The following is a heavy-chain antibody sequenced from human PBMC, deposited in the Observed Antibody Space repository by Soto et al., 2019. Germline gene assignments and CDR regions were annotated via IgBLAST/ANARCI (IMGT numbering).Heavy chain of an antibody. D-gene: IGHD5-18*01. CDR2: INHSGST. V-gene: IGHV4-34*01. CDR3: ARGNTAMVTGYYGMDV. CDR1: GGSFSGYY. J-gene: IGHJ6*02. Sequence: QVQLQQWGAGLLKPSETLSLTCAVYGGSFSGYYWSWIRQPPGKGLEWIGEINHSGSTNYNPSLKSRVTISVDTSKNQFSLKLRSVTAADTAVYYCARGNTAMVTGYYGMDVWGQGTTVTVSS.